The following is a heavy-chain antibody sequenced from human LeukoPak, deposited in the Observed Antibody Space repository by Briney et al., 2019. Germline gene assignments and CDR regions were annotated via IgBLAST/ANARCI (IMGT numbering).Heavy chain of an antibody. CDR3: TRDNGNFNVDY. Sequence: ASVKVSCKASGYTFIGYNMQWVRQAPGQGLEWMGWINPNTGDTNYAQKFQGRVTMTWDTSITTVYMELSRLGTDDTAVYYCTRDNGNFNVDYSGQGTLVTVSS. D-gene: IGHD1-7*01. CDR2: INPNTGDT. J-gene: IGHJ4*02. CDR1: GYTFIGYN. V-gene: IGHV1-2*02.